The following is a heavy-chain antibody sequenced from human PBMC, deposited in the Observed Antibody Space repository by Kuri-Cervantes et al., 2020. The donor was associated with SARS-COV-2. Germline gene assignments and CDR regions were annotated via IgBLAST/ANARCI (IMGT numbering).Heavy chain of an antibody. CDR2: IYPGNSDT. CDR1: GYSFTSYW. V-gene: IGHV5-51*01. CDR3: ARCFTAEYGVDV. Sequence: KVSCKGSGYSFTSYWISWVRQMPGKGLEWMGIIYPGNSDTRYSPSFQGQVTISADKSISTAYVQWSSLKASDTAMYYCARCFTAEYGVDVWGQGTTVTVSS. J-gene: IGHJ6*02. D-gene: IGHD5-18*01.